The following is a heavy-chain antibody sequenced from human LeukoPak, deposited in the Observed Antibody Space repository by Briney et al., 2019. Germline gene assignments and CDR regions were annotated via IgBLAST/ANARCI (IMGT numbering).Heavy chain of an antibody. J-gene: IGHJ6*03. CDR3: ARGSSLHYYMDV. CDR2: INYSGST. Sequence: SETLSLTCTVSGGSISSYYWSWIRQPPGKGLEWIGYINYSGSTNYNPSLKSRVTISVDTSKNQFSLKLSSVTAADTAVYYCARGSSLHYYMDVWGKGTTVTVSS. V-gene: IGHV4-59*12. D-gene: IGHD6-13*01. CDR1: GGSISSYY.